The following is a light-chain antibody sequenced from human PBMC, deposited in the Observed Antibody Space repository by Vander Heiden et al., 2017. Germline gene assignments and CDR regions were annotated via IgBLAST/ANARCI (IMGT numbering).Light chain of an antibody. CDR1: SSNIGAGYD. V-gene: IGLV1-40*01. CDR3: QSYDSRLSGPI. J-gene: IGLJ2*01. CDR2: GKN. Sequence: QSVLTLPPSVSGAPGQRGTIACTGSSSNIGAGYDVHWYQQLPGTAPKLRIYGKNNRPSGVPDRFSGSKSGTSASLAITGLQAEDEADYYCQSYDSRLSGPIFGGGTKLTVL.